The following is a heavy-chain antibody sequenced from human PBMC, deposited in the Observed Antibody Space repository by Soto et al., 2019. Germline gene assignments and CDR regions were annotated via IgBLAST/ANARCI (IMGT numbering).Heavy chain of an antibody. Sequence: QVQLQESGPGLVKPSGTLSLTCAVSSGSITSGHWWRWCRQPPGKGVEWIGEISLNGGTNYNPSLTSTVTTSIDKSNKQFTLKLSSVTAAEPCVYDCAKPGSYFMDVWGKGTRVTVSS. J-gene: IGHJ6*03. CDR3: AKPGSYFMDV. CDR1: SGSITSGHW. CDR2: ISLNGGT. V-gene: IGHV4-4*02.